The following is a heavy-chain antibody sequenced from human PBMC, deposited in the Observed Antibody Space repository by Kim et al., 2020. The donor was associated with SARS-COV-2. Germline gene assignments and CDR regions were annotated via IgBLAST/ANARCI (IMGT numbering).Heavy chain of an antibody. Sequence: GWSLRLSCAASGFTFSSYWMSWVRQAPGKGLEWVANIKQDGREKNYVDSVKGRFTISRDNAKNSLYLQMNSLRAEDTAVYYCARDEGGYDFDYWGQGTLVTVSS. D-gene: IGHD5-12*01. CDR3: ARDEGGYDFDY. CDR2: IKQDGREK. V-gene: IGHV3-7*01. CDR1: GFTFSSYW. J-gene: IGHJ4*02.